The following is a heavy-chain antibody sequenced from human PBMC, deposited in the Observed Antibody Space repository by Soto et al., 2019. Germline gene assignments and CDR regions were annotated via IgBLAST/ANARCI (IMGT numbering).Heavy chain of an antibody. D-gene: IGHD3-3*01. CDR2: ISSSSSYI. J-gene: IGHJ5*02. CDR3: ARDYSSRLEWLFSKWFDP. Sequence: GGSLRLSCAASGFTFSSYSMNWVRQAPGKXLEWVSSISSSSSYIYYADSVKGRFTISRDNAKNSLYLQMNSLRAEDTAVYYCARDYSSRLEWLFSKWFDPWGQGTLVTV. CDR1: GFTFSSYS. V-gene: IGHV3-21*01.